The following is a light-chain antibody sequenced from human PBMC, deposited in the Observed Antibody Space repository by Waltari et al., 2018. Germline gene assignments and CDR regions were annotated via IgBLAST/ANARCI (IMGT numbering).Light chain of an antibody. CDR2: DVS. Sequence: QSALTQPASVSGSPGQSITISCTGTDSDIGDYNYVSWYQQHQGKAPKLLLYDVSDPPSGLSDHFSCSKSGTTASLTISGLQAEDAADYYCSSYTRSTTVIFGGGTKLTVL. J-gene: IGLJ2*01. V-gene: IGLV2-14*03. CDR1: DSDIGDYNY. CDR3: SSYTRSTTVI.